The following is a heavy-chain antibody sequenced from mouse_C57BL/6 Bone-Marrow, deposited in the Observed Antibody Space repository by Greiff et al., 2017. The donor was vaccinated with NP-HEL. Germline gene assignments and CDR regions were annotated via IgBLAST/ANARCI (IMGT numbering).Heavy chain of an antibody. CDR3: ARKGDYYGSSYDYFDY. Sequence: VQLQQSGAELARPGASVKLSCKASGYTFTSYGISWVKQRTGQGLEWIGEIYPRSGNPYYNEKFKGKATLTADKSSSTAYMELRSLTSEDSAVYFCARKGDYYGSSYDYFDYWGQGTTLTVSS. J-gene: IGHJ2*01. V-gene: IGHV1-81*01. CDR1: GYTFTSYG. CDR2: IYPRSGNP. D-gene: IGHD1-1*01.